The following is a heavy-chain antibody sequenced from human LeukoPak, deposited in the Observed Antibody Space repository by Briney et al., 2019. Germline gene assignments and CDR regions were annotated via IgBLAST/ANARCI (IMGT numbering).Heavy chain of an antibody. CDR3: ARDRWCFDY. CDR1: GYTFATYY. Sequence: ASLKVSCKASGYTFATYYMHWVRQAPGQGLEWMGIINPSGGSTSYAQKFQGRVIMTRDTSTSTVYMELSSLRSEDTAVYYCARDRWCFDYWGQGTLVTVSP. V-gene: IGHV1-46*01. J-gene: IGHJ4*02. D-gene: IGHD2-8*01. CDR2: INPSGGST.